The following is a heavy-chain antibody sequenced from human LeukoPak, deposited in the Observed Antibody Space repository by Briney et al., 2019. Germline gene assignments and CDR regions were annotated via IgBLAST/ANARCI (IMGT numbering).Heavy chain of an antibody. V-gene: IGHV3-23*01. CDR2: ISGSGDNT. Sequence: PGGSLRPSCAASGFTFSSYAMSWVRQAPGKGLEWVSGISGSGDNTYYADSVKGRFTISRDNSKNTLYVQVNSLGTEDTAAYYCAKGSYYDSSGPFYFDYWGQGTLVTVSS. CDR1: GFTFSSYA. J-gene: IGHJ4*02. D-gene: IGHD3-22*01. CDR3: AKGSYYDSSGPFYFDY.